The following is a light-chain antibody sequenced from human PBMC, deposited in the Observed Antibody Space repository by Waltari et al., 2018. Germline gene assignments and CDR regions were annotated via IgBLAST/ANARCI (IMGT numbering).Light chain of an antibody. Sequence: EIVMTQSPATLSVSPGESATLPCRASQSIGSNLAWYQQKPGQAPRLLIYDATTRDTDIAARFSGSGSGTEFILTISSLQSEDFAVYFCQQYRDWPRTFGHGTKVETK. CDR3: QQYRDWPRT. V-gene: IGKV3-15*01. J-gene: IGKJ1*01. CDR1: QSIGSN. CDR2: DAT.